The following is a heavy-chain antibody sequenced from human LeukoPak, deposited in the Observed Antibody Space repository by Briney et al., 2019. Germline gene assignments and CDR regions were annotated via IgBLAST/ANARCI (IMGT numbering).Heavy chain of an antibody. CDR3: ARGGSSSWYGS. CDR1: GFTFSSYW. J-gene: IGHJ4*02. CDR2: INSDGSST. D-gene: IGHD6-13*01. Sequence: GGSLRLSCAASGFTFSSYWMHWVGQAPGKGLVWVSRINSDGSSTSYADSVKGRFTISRDNAKNTLYLQMNSLRAEDTAVYYCARGGSSSWYGSWGQGTLVTVSS. V-gene: IGHV3-74*01.